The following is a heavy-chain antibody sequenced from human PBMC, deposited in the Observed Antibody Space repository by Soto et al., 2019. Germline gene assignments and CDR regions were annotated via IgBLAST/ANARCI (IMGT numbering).Heavy chain of an antibody. CDR3: VRVAVPGIYGEDV. J-gene: IGHJ6*02. CDR2: AIPVFGIA. CDR1: RGTFGNYA. Sequence: QVQLVQSGAEVKKPGSSVKVSCKASRGTFGNYAISWVRQAPGQGLEWVGKAIPVFGIANYAQKFEGRVTITADRFTSTAYMELSSLRSEDTALYYCVRVAVPGIYGEDVWGQGTTVTVSS. V-gene: IGHV1-69*09. D-gene: IGHD3-10*01.